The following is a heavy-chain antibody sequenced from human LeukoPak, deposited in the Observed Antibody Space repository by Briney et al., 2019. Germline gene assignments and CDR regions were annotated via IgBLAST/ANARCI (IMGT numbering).Heavy chain of an antibody. CDR1: GFTFSSYA. D-gene: IGHD2-15*01. CDR2: ISYDGSNK. J-gene: IGHJ6*02. Sequence: GGSLRLSCAASGFTFSSYAMHWVRQAPGKGLEWVAVISYDGSNKYYADSVKGRFTISRDNSKNTLYLQMNSLRAEDTAVYYCARVMMVAATLGRNYYGMDVWGQGTTVTVSS. V-gene: IGHV3-30-3*01. CDR3: ARVMMVAATLGRNYYGMDV.